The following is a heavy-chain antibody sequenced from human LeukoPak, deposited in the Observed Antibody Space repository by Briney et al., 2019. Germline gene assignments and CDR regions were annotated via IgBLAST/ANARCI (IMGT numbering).Heavy chain of an antibody. V-gene: IGHV3-23*01. CDR1: GFTFSSYA. Sequence: PGGSLRLSCAASGFTFSSYAMSWVRQAPGKGLEWVSAISGSGGSTYYADSVKGRFTISRDNAKNSLYLQMNSLRTEDTAVYYCARAGAYCSSTSCYGPAYYWGQGTLVTVSS. CDR2: ISGSGGST. D-gene: IGHD2-2*01. CDR3: ARAGAYCSSTSCYGPAYY. J-gene: IGHJ4*02.